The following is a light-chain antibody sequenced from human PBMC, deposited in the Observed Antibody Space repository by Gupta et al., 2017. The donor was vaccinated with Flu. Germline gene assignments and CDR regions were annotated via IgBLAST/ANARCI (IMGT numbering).Light chain of an antibody. CDR1: QSVSNNY. CDR3: QRYGSSPPYS. J-gene: IGKJ2*03. Sequence: VLTQSPGTLSLSPGERATLSCRASQSVSNNYLAWYQQRPGQAPRLLIYGASSRATGIPDRFSGSGSGTDFTLTISRLEPEDFAVYYCQRYGSSPPYSFGQGTKLEIK. V-gene: IGKV3-20*01. CDR2: GAS.